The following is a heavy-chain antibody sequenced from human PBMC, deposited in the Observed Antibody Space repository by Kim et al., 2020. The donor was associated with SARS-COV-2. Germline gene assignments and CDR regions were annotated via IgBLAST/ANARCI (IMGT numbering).Heavy chain of an antibody. CDR2: ISWNSGSI. Sequence: GGSLRLSCAASGFTFDDYAMHWVRQAPGKGLEWVSGISWNSGSIGYADSVKGRFTISRDNAKNSLYLQMNSLRAEDTALYYCAKDMEQQQLGIDYWGQGT. J-gene: IGHJ4*02. D-gene: IGHD6-13*01. CDR1: GFTFDDYA. V-gene: IGHV3-9*01. CDR3: AKDMEQQQLGIDY.